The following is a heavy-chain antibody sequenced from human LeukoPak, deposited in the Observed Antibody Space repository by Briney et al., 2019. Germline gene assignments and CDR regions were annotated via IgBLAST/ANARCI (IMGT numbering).Heavy chain of an antibody. CDR1: GYTFTGYY. Sequence: ASVKVSCKASGYTFTGYYMHWVQQAPGQGLEWMGWINPNSGGTNYAQKFQGRVTMTRDTSISTAYMELSRLRSDDTAVYYCARDYNGPNFAIDYWGQGTLVTVSS. J-gene: IGHJ4*02. CDR2: INPNSGGT. CDR3: ARDYNGPNFAIDY. V-gene: IGHV1-2*02. D-gene: IGHD3-3*01.